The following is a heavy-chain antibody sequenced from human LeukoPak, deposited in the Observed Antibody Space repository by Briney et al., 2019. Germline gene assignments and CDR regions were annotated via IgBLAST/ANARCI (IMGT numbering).Heavy chain of an antibody. CDR3: ARDYGDYPSY. CDR1: GYSFTSYG. V-gene: IGHV1-18*01. CDR2: ISGYNGNT. Sequence: ASVKVSCKASGYSFTSYGITWVRQAPGQGLEWMGWISGYNGNTKYAQKFQGRVTMTTDTSTSTAYMELWSLRSDDTAVYYCARDYGDYPSYWGQGTLVTVSS. D-gene: IGHD4-17*01. J-gene: IGHJ4*02.